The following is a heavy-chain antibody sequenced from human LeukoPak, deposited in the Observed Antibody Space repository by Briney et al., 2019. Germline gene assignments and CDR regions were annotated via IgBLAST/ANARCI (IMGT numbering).Heavy chain of an antibody. CDR3: TPSTAPFSSYYYYSYP. J-gene: IGHJ6*03. CDR1: GGTFSSYA. Sequence: GSSVKVSCKASGGTFSSYAISWVRQAPGQGLEWTGGIIPIFGTANYAQKFQGRVTITTDESTSTAYMELSSLISEDTAVSLCTPSTAPFSSYYYYSYPSAQGTPVTLSS. D-gene: IGHD4-17*01. V-gene: IGHV1-69*05. CDR2: IIPIFGTA.